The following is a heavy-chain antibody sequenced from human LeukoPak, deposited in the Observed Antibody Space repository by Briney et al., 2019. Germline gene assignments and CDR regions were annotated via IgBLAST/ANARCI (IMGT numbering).Heavy chain of an antibody. V-gene: IGHV5-10-1*01. Sequence: GESLRISCKGSGYSFTSYWISWVRQMPGKGLEWMGRIDPSDSYTNYSPSFQGHVTISADKSISTAYLQWSSLKASDTAMYYCARLLGYCSSTSCSLGAFDIWGQGTMVTVSS. J-gene: IGHJ3*02. CDR2: IDPSDSYT. CDR1: GYSFTSYW. D-gene: IGHD2-2*03. CDR3: ARLLGYCSSTSCSLGAFDI.